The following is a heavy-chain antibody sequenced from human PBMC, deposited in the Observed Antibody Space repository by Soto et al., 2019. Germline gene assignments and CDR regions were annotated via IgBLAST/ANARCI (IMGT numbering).Heavy chain of an antibody. D-gene: IGHD5-12*01. CDR1: GFTFSSYG. Sequence: PGGSLRLSCAASGFTFSSYGMHWVRQAPGKGLEWVAVISYDGSNKYYADSVKGRFTISRDNSKNTLYLQMNSLRAEDTAVYYCAKRYSGYDYSTAGHYFDYWGQGTLVTVSS. J-gene: IGHJ4*02. V-gene: IGHV3-30*18. CDR3: AKRYSGYDYSTAGHYFDY. CDR2: ISYDGSNK.